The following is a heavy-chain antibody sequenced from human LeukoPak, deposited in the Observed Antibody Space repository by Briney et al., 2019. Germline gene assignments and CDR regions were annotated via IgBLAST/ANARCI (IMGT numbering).Heavy chain of an antibody. J-gene: IGHJ4*02. D-gene: IGHD1-1*01. CDR1: GYTFTGYY. Sequence: ASVKVSCKASGYTFTGYYMHWVRQAPGQGLEWMGRINPNSGGTNYAQKFQGRVTMTRDTSISTAYMELSRLRSDDTAVYYCARDLWNPQDEIDYWGQGTLVTVSS. V-gene: IGHV1-2*06. CDR2: INPNSGGT. CDR3: ARDLWNPQDEIDY.